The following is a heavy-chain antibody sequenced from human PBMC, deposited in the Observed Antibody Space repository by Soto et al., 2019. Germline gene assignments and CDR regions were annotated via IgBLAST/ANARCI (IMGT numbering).Heavy chain of an antibody. D-gene: IGHD3-9*01. Sequence: ASVKVSCKASGYTFTSYAMNWVRQAPGQGLEWMGWINTNTGNPTYAQGFTGRFVFSLDTSVSTAYLQICSLKAEDTAVYYCARLQSPYYDILTGYYRGAFDIWGQGTMVTVSS. V-gene: IGHV7-4-1*01. CDR3: ARLQSPYYDILTGYYRGAFDI. J-gene: IGHJ3*02. CDR1: GYTFTSYA. CDR2: INTNTGNP.